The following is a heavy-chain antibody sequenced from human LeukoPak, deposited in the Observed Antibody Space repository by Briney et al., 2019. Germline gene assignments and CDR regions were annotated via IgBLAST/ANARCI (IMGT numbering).Heavy chain of an antibody. D-gene: IGHD2-15*01. CDR2: ISSNGGST. Sequence: GGSPRLSCAASGFTFSSYAMHWVRQAPGKGLEYVSAISSNGGSTYYANSVKGRFTISRDNSKNTLYLQMGSLRAEDMAVYYCARSRWPAFDYWGQGTLVTVSS. J-gene: IGHJ4*02. CDR1: GFTFSSYA. CDR3: ARSRWPAFDY. V-gene: IGHV3-64*01.